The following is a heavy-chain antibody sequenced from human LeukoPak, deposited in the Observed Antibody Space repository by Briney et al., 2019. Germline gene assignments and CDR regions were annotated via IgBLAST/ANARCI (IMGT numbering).Heavy chain of an antibody. V-gene: IGHV4-34*01. Sequence: PSETLSLTCAVYGGSFSGYYWSWIRQPPGKGLEWIGEINHSGSTNYNPSLKSRVTISVDTSKNQFSLKLSSVTAADTAVYYCARGLGYSSGWYDYWGQGTLVTVSS. CDR3: ARGLGYSSGWYDY. D-gene: IGHD6-19*01. CDR1: GGSFSGYY. CDR2: INHSGST. J-gene: IGHJ4*02.